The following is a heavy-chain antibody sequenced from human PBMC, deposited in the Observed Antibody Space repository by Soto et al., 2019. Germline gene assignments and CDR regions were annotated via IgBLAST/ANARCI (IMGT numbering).Heavy chain of an antibody. CDR1: GYSFTSYW. V-gene: IGHV5-10-1*01. D-gene: IGHD1-7*01. J-gene: IGHJ4*02. CDR3: ARVKTGTTCADY. CDR2: IDPSDSYT. Sequence: GESLKISCKGSGYSFTSYWISWVHQMPGKGLEWMGRIDPSDSYTNYSPSFQGHVTISADKSISTAYLQWSSLKASDTAMYYCARVKTGTTCADYWGQGTLVTVSS.